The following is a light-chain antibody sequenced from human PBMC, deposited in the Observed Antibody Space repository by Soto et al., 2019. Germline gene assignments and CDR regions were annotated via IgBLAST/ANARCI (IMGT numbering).Light chain of an antibody. CDR1: QGISSY. V-gene: IGKV1-9*01. J-gene: IGKJ1*01. Sequence: DIPLTQSPSFLSASVGDRVTITCRASQGISSYLAWYQQKPGKAPKLLISAASTLQSGVPSRFGGSGSGTEFTLTISSLQPEDFATYYCQQLNIYPWTFGQGTKVEIK. CDR3: QQLNIYPWT. CDR2: AAS.